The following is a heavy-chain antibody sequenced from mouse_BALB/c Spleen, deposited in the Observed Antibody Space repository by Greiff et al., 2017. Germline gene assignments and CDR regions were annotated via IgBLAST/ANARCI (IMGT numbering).Heavy chain of an antibody. V-gene: IGHV5-9-4*01. J-gene: IGHJ3*01. CDR2: ISSGGSYT. D-gene: IGHD1-1*01. Sequence: EVHLVESGGGLVKPGGSLKLSCAASGFTFSSYAMSWVRQSPEKRLEWVAEISSGGSYTYYPDTVTGRFTISRDNAKNTLYLEMSSLRSEDTAMYYCARDTTVVAPFAYWGQGTLVTVSA. CDR3: ARDTTVVAPFAY. CDR1: GFTFSSYA.